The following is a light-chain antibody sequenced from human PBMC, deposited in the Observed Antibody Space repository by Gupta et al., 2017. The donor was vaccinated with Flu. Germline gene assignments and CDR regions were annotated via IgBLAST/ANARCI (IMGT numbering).Light chain of an antibody. J-gene: IGLJ1*01. CDR2: DVT. Sequence: QSALTQPRSASGSPGQSVTISCTETSSDVGGYNYVSWYQQHPGKAPKVLIYDVTKRPSGVPDRFSGSKSGNTASLTISGLQAEDEADYYCCPFGGNYYVFGTVTRVTVL. V-gene: IGLV2-11*01. CDR1: SSDVGGYNY. CDR3: CPFGGNYYV.